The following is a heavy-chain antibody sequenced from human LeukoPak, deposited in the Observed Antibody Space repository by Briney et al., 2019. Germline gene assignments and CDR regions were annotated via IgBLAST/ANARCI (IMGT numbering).Heavy chain of an antibody. CDR1: GFTFSSYA. J-gene: IGHJ4*02. V-gene: IGHV3-23*01. CDR2: ISGSGGST. D-gene: IGHD6-13*01. Sequence: PGGSLRLSCAASGFTFSSYAMSWVRQAPGKGLEWVSAISGSGGSTYYADSVKGRFTISRDNSKNTLYLQMNSLRAEDTAVYYCAKVWGYSSSWKTSYFDYWGQGTLVTVSS. CDR3: AKVWGYSSSWKTSYFDY.